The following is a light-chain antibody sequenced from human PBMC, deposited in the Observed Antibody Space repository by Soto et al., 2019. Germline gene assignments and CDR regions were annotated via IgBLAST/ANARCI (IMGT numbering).Light chain of an antibody. V-gene: IGKV4-1*01. Sequence: DIVMTQSPDSLAVSLGERATINCKSSQTVLYSSNNKSYLAWYQLKPGQPPKLLIYWASTRESGVPDRFSGSGSWTDFTLTITSLRAEDVAVYYCQQYYNVPFPFGPGTTVDIK. CDR1: QTVLYSSNNKSY. J-gene: IGKJ3*01. CDR2: WAS. CDR3: QQYYNVPFP.